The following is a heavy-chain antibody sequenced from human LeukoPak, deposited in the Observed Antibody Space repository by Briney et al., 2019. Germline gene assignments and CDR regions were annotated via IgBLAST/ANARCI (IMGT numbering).Heavy chain of an antibody. CDR1: GFTVSSNY. CDR3: ARGPRFSSGHAFDI. Sequence: GGSLRLSCAASGFTVSSNYMSWVRQAPGKRLEWVSVIYSGGSTYYADSVKGRFTISRHNSKNTLYLQMNSLRAEDTAVYYCARGPRFSSGHAFDIWGQGTMVTVSS. CDR2: IYSGGST. V-gene: IGHV3-53*04. J-gene: IGHJ3*02. D-gene: IGHD6-25*01.